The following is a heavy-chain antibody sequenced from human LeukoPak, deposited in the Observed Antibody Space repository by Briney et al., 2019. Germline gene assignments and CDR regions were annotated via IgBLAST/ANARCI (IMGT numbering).Heavy chain of an antibody. CDR1: GFTFDDYA. D-gene: IGHD4-17*01. CDR3: AKDGEDYVGYFDY. J-gene: IGHJ4*02. V-gene: IGHV3-9*01. CDR2: ISWNSGSI. Sequence: PGGSLRLSCAAPGFTFDDYAMHWVRQAPGKGLEWVSGISWNSGSIGYADSVKGRFTISRDNAKNSLYLQMNSLRAEDTALYYCAKDGEDYVGYFDYWGQGTLVTVSS.